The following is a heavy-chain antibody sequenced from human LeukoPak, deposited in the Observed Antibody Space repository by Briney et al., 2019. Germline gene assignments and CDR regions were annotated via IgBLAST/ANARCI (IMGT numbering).Heavy chain of an antibody. CDR1: GFTFSSYV. Sequence: GRSLRLSCAASGFTFSSYVMHWVRQAPGKGLEWVAIISYDGSNEYYADSVKGRFTISRDNSKNTLYLQMNSLRAEDTAVYYCAKDINPMVRGANDAFDIGGKGKMVTVSS. D-gene: IGHD3-10*01. CDR3: AKDINPMVRGANDAFDI. V-gene: IGHV3-30*04. J-gene: IGHJ3*02. CDR2: ISYDGSNE.